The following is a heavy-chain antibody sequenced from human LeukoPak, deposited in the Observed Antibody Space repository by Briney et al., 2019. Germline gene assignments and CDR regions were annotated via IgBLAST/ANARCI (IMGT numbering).Heavy chain of an antibody. V-gene: IGHV3-48*01. CDR3: AKGVGYGGMDV. D-gene: IGHD2-8*01. J-gene: IGHJ6*02. CDR1: GFTFNSYG. Sequence: GGSLRLSCAASGFTFNSYGMNWVRQAPGKGLEWVSYISSSGSAIYYADSVKGRFTISRDNAKNSLYLQMNSLRAEDTAVYYCAKGVGYGGMDVWGQGTTVTVSS. CDR2: ISSSGSAI.